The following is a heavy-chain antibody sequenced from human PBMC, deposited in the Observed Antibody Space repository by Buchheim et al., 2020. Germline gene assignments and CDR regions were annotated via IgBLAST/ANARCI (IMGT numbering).Heavy chain of an antibody. D-gene: IGHD4-17*01. Sequence: EVQLVESGGGLVKPGGSLRLSCAASGFTFSSYSMNWVRQAPGKGLEWVSSISSSSSYIYYADSVKGRFTISRDNAKNSLYLQMNSLRAEDTAVYYCATLGDYGDPDVNWFDPWGQGTL. J-gene: IGHJ5*02. CDR3: ATLGDYGDPDVNWFDP. CDR2: ISSSSSYI. CDR1: GFTFSSYS. V-gene: IGHV3-21*01.